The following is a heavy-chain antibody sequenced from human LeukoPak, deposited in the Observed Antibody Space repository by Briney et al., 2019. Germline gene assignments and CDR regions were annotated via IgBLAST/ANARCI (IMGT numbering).Heavy chain of an antibody. V-gene: IGHV3-30*04. CDR1: GFSFSSHA. J-gene: IGHJ6*03. CDR3: ASRGQLVILYYYYYYMDV. D-gene: IGHD6-6*01. Sequence: PGGSLRLSCAASGFSFSSHAMHWVRQAPGKGLEWVADISYDGSNNYYADSVKGRFTISRDNSKNTLYLQMNSLRAEDTAVYYCASRGQLVILYYYYYYMDVWGKGTTVTVSS. CDR2: ISYDGSNN.